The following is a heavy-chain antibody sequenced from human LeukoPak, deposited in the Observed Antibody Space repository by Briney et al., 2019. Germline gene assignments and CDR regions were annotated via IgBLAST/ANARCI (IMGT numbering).Heavy chain of an antibody. CDR3: ARGPDYGDYRTHDYYYYGMDV. V-gene: IGHV4-61*02. D-gene: IGHD4-17*01. Sequence: SETLSLTCTVSDASINSGNYYWTWIRQPTGKGLEWIGRVYAGGTTNYNPSLKSRVTISIDTSKSQFSLKLTSVTAADSAVYYCARGPDYGDYRTHDYYYYGMDVWGQGTTVTVSS. CDR2: VYAGGTT. CDR1: DASINSGNYY. J-gene: IGHJ6*02.